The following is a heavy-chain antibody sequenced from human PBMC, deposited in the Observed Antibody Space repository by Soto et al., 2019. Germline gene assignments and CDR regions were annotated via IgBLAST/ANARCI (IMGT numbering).Heavy chain of an antibody. Sequence: PVGSLRLSCASSDFTFSNYCMNWVRQAPGKGLEWVSSISASSTYIYYADSLKGRFTISRDNAYNSLYLQMNSLRAEDTAVYYCARGWLRDPWMYWGQGTLVTVSA. CDR3: ARGWLRDPWMY. J-gene: IGHJ4*02. CDR1: DFTFSNYC. D-gene: IGHD5-12*01. V-gene: IGHV3-21*01. CDR2: ISASSTYI.